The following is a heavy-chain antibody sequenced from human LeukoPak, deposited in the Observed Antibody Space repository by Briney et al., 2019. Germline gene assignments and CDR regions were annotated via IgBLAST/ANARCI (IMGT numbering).Heavy chain of an antibody. CDR1: GFTFSNYA. Sequence: GGSLRLSCAASGFTFSNYAMSWVRQATWKGLEWVSAISGSGGSTYYADSVKGRFTISRENAKNTLYLQMNGLRVEDTAVYYCARGLYSSSPWGQGTLVTVSS. D-gene: IGHD6-6*01. CDR3: ARGLYSSSP. V-gene: IGHV3-23*01. J-gene: IGHJ4*02. CDR2: ISGSGGST.